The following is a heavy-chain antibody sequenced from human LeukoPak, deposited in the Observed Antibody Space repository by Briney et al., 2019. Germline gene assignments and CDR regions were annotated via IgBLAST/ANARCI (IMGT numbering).Heavy chain of an antibody. J-gene: IGHJ4*02. CDR3: ARKPGSSGWYYDS. Sequence: GGSLRLSCAASGFTFNFFSMSWVRQAPGKGLEWVASITSGSSYIYIADSVKGRFTLSRDNARNSLSLHMTSLRVEDTAVYFCARKPGSSGWYYDSWGPGTLVSVSS. CDR2: ITSGSSYI. D-gene: IGHD6-19*01. CDR1: GFTFNFFS. V-gene: IGHV3-21*01.